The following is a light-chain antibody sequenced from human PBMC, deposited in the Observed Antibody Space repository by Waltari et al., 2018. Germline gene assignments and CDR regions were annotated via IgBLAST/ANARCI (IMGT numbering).Light chain of an antibody. CDR2: WAS. CDR1: QSVFLSSNEKNS. Sequence: IVMTQSPYSLAVSLGERAPINCNSTQSVFLSSNEKNSLAWYQHKPGQPPKVLIYWASTRESGVPDRFSGSGSGTDFTLTISSLQAEDVAVYYCQQYYSTPSFGGGTKVEIK. V-gene: IGKV4-1*01. J-gene: IGKJ4*01. CDR3: QQYYSTPS.